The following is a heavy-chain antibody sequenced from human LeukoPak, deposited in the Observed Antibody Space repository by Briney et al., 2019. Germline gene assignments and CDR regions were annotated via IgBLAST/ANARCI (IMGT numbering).Heavy chain of an antibody. CDR3: AEDLGTDSGGYGYFGC. CDR1: GFTFSSYA. D-gene: IGHD3-22*01. Sequence: GGSLRLSCAASGFTFSSYAMSWVRQAPGKGLGWVSTISGAGDGTYYAESLKGRLTISRDNSKNTLYLEMNSLRAEDTAIYYCAEDLGTDSGGYGYFGCWGQGTLVTVSS. J-gene: IGHJ4*02. V-gene: IGHV3-23*01. CDR2: ISGAGDGT.